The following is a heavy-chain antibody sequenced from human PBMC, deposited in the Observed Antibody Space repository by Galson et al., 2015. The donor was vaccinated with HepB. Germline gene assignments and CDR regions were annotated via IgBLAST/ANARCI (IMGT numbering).Heavy chain of an antibody. D-gene: IGHD3-16*02. CDR2: ISAYNGNT. CDR3: ARIIGYVWGSYRYTRGYFDY. J-gene: IGHJ4*02. CDR1: GYTFTSYG. V-gene: IGHV1-18*04. Sequence: SVKVSCKASGYTFTSYGISWVRQAPGQGLEWMGWISAYNGNTNYAQKLQGRVTMTTDTSTSTAYMELRSLRSDDTAVYYCARIIGYVWGSYRYTRGYFDYWGQGTLVTVSS.